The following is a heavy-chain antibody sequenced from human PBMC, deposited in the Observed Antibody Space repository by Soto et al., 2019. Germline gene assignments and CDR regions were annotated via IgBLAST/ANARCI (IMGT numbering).Heavy chain of an antibody. CDR3: ASTYGSGSYYGDY. D-gene: IGHD3-10*01. V-gene: IGHV4-39*01. CDR2: IYYSGST. Sequence: SETLSLTCTVSGGSISSSSYYWGWIRQPPGKGLEWIGSIYYSGSTYYNPSLKSRVTISVDTSKNQFSLKLSSVTAADTAVYYCASTYGSGSYYGDYWGQGSLVTVSS. J-gene: IGHJ4*02. CDR1: GGSISSSSYY.